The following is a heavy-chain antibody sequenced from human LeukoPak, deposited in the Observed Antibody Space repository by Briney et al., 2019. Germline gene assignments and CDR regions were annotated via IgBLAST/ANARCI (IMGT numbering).Heavy chain of an antibody. D-gene: IGHD3-10*01. CDR1: GFTFTSSA. CDR3: ARYGSGSKVFGFDY. Sequence: SVKVSCKGSGFTFTSSAMQWVRHARGQCLEWIGWIVVGSGNTNYAQKFQERVTITRDTSISTAYMELSRLRSDDTAVYYCARYGSGSKVFGFDYWGQGTLVTVSS. J-gene: IGHJ4*02. V-gene: IGHV1-58*02. CDR2: IVVGSGNT.